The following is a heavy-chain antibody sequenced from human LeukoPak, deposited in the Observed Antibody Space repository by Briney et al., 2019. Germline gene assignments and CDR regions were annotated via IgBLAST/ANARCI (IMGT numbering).Heavy chain of an antibody. CDR3: ARVHDTTGYYHYFDS. V-gene: IGHV3-30*14. CDR2: ISHHGSNE. D-gene: IGHD3-9*01. CDR1: GFTFSTYP. J-gene: IGHJ4*02. Sequence: GGSLRLSCEASGFTFSTYPMHWVRQAPDKGLEWVAMISHHGSNEYYADPVKGRFTISRDNSKNTLYLQMNNPRVEDTAIYYCARVHDTTGYYHYFDSWGQETLVTVSS.